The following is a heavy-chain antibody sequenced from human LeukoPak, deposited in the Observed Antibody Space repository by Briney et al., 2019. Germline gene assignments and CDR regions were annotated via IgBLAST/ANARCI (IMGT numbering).Heavy chain of an antibody. CDR2: IYYSGDT. J-gene: IGHJ5*02. CDR1: GYSISSGYY. CDR3: VRGPYGASISKWFDP. Sequence: SETLSLTCTVSGYSISSGYYWGWIRQSPGGGLEWIGYIYYSGDTAYNPSLRSRVTLSVDTSKNQFSLQLRSVTTADTAVYYCVRGPYGASISKWFDPWGQGTQVIVSP. V-gene: IGHV4-38-2*02. D-gene: IGHD4/OR15-4a*01.